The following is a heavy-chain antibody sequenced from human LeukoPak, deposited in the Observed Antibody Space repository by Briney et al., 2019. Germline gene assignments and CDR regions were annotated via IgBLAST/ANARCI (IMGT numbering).Heavy chain of an antibody. J-gene: IGHJ4*02. V-gene: IGHV3-15*01. CDR2: IRSKTDGGTT. CDR3: ARDLVSRGIVATIGFDY. D-gene: IGHD5-12*01. Sequence: PGGSLRLSCAASGFTFRDAWMTWVRQAPGKGLEWVGRIRSKTDGGTTDYAVSVQGRFTISRDDSKNTLYLQMSSLKTEDTAVYYCARDLVSRGIVATIGFDYWGQGTLVTVSS. CDR1: GFTFRDAW.